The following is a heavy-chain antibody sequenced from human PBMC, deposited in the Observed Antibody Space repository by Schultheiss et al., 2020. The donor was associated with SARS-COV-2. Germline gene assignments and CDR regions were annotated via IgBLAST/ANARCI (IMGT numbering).Heavy chain of an antibody. CDR3: ARDRTRGTTTDFDY. V-gene: IGHV3-21*01. Sequence: GGSLRLSCAASGFTFSSYGMHWVRQAPGKGLEWVSSISSSSSYIYYADSVKGRFTISRDNAKNSLYLQMNSLRAEDTAVYYCARDRTRGTTTDFDYWGQGTLVTVSS. CDR1: GFTFSSYG. CDR2: ISSSSSYI. D-gene: IGHD1-26*01. J-gene: IGHJ4*02.